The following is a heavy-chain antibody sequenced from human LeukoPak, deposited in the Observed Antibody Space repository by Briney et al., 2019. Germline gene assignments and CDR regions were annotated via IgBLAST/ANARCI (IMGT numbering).Heavy chain of an antibody. V-gene: IGHV3-9*01. D-gene: IGHD2-21*01. J-gene: IGHJ5*01. Sequence: QPGGSLRLSCAASGFTFDDYAMHWVRQAPGKGLEWVSGISWNSGSIGYADSVKGRFTISRDNAKNSLYLQMNSLRAEDTAIYYCAKVVGLVDPFDSWGQGTLVTVSS. CDR1: GFTFDDYA. CDR3: AKVVGLVDPFDS. CDR2: ISWNSGSI.